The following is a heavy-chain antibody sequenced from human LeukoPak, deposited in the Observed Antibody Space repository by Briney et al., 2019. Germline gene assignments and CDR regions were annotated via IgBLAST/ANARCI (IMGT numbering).Heavy chain of an antibody. J-gene: IGHJ3*02. Sequence: KPSETLSLTCTVSSGSISSYYWSWIRQPPGKGLEWIGYIYYSGSTNYNPSLKSRVTISVDTSKNQFSLKLSSVTAADTAVYYCARAVAGMAFDIWGQGTMVTVSS. CDR1: SGSISSYY. CDR2: IYYSGST. V-gene: IGHV4-59*01. D-gene: IGHD6-19*01. CDR3: ARAVAGMAFDI.